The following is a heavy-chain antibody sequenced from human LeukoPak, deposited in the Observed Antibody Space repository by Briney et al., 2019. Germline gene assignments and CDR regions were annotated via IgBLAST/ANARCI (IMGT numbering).Heavy chain of an antibody. V-gene: IGHV3-73*01. D-gene: IGHD3-22*01. Sequence: GGSLRLSCAASGFTFSGSAMHWVRQASGKGLEWVGRIRSKANSYATAYAASVKGRFTISRDDSKNTAYLQMDSLKTEDTAVYYCTRPHYYDSSGYYPGEDYWGQGTLVTVSS. CDR2: IRSKANSYAT. J-gene: IGHJ4*02. CDR1: GFTFSGSA. CDR3: TRPHYYDSSGYYPGEDY.